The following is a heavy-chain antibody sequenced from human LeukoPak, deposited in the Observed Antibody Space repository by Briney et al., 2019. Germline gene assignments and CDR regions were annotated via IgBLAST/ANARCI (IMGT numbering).Heavy chain of an antibody. CDR3: ARGGTMIVVENAFDI. V-gene: IGHV4-39*07. J-gene: IGHJ3*02. CDR2: IYYSGNT. D-gene: IGHD3-22*01. CDR1: GVSISSSNSY. Sequence: PSETLSLTCTVSGVSISSSNSYWGWIRHPPGKGLEWIGSIYYSGNTYYNASLKSQVSISIDTSKNQFSLRLSSVTAADTAAYYCARGGTMIVVENAFDIWGQGTMVTVSS.